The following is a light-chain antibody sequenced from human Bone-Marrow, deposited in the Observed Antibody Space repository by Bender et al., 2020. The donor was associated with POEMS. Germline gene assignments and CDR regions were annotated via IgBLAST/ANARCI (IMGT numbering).Light chain of an antibody. V-gene: IGLV3-10*01. CDR2: EDS. J-gene: IGLJ2*01. CDR1: ALPTKY. Sequence: SYALTQPPSVSVSPGQTARITCSGYALPTKYVYWYQQKSGQAPVLVIYEDSERPSGIPERFSGSRSGTMATLTISGVQVEDEADYYCYSTDSSDTHNVFGGGTKLTVL. CDR3: YSTDSSDTHNV.